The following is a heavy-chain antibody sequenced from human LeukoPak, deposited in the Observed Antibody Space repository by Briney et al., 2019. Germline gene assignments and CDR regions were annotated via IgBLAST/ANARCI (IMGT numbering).Heavy chain of an antibody. V-gene: IGHV3-30-3*01. CDR3: ARDLGSGWLSAFDI. Sequence: PGGSLRLSCAASGFTFSSYAMHWVRQAPGKGLEWVAVISYDGSNKYYADSVKGRFTISRDNSKNTLYLQMNSLRAEDTAVYYCARDLGSGWLSAFDIWGQGTMVTVSS. D-gene: IGHD6-19*01. J-gene: IGHJ3*02. CDR1: GFTFSSYA. CDR2: ISYDGSNK.